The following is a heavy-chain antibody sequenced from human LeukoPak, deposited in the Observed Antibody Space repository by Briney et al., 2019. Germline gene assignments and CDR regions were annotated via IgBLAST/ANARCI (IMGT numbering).Heavy chain of an antibody. CDR2: IIPILGIA. V-gene: IGHV1-69*02. D-gene: IGHD5-18*01. CDR3: AAWVDTAMEEVYYYYMDV. Sequence: ASVKVSCKASGGTFSRYTISWVRQAPGQGLEWMGRIIPILGIANYAQKFQGRVTITADKSTSTAYMELSSLRSEDTAVYYCAAWVDTAMEEVYYYYMDVWRKGTTVTVSS. J-gene: IGHJ6*03. CDR1: GGTFSRYT.